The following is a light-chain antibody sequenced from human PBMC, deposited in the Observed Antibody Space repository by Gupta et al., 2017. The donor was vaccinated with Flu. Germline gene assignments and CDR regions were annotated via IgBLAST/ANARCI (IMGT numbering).Light chain of an antibody. V-gene: IGKV1-39*01. CDR2: AAS. J-gene: IGKJ1*01. CDR3: QQSHSNSWT. CDR1: QSINNY. Sequence: DIQMTQSPSSLSASVGDRVTITCRASQSINNYLNWFQQQPGKTPKLLIYAASSLQTGVPSRFSGSGSGTDFSLTISSLQPEDFATYYCQQSHSNSWTFGQGTKVEIK.